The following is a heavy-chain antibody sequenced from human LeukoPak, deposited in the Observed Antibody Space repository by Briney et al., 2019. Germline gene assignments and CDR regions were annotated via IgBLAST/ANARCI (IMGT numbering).Heavy chain of an antibody. CDR1: GGSISTSTW. Sequence: ASETLSLTCAVSGGSISTSTWWTWVRQPPGKGLEWIGEIFYSGSTNSNPSLKSRLTMSVDESKHEFSLKLTSVTAADTAVYYCAREGGFYRPLDYSGQGTLVTVSS. J-gene: IGHJ4*02. CDR2: IFYSGST. CDR3: AREGGFYRPLDY. V-gene: IGHV4-4*02. D-gene: IGHD3-3*01.